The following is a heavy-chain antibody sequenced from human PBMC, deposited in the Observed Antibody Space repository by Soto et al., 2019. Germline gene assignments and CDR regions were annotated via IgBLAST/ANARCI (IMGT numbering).Heavy chain of an antibody. J-gene: IGHJ4*02. CDR1: GYTFTNND. Sequence: QVQLVQSGAEVKKPGASVKVSCKASGYTFTNNDINWVRQATGQGPEWMGWINPKSGNTGYAHQFQGRVTMTWQTSTRTAYMELSGVRSEDTAVYFRARVVSGGHSDSWGQGTPVTVSS. CDR2: INPKSGNT. D-gene: IGHD2-15*01. V-gene: IGHV1-8*01. CDR3: ARVVSGGHSDS.